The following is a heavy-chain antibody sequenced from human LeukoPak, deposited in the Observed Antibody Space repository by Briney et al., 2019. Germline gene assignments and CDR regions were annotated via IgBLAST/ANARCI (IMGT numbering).Heavy chain of an antibody. CDR1: GFAFSSYA. CDR3: AKDATTIFGVVMEYFDY. D-gene: IGHD3-3*01. Sequence: GGSLRLSCAASGFAFSSYAMSWVRQAPGKGLEWVSGIGRSGGSTYYADSAKGRFTISRDNSKSALYLQMNSLRAEDTAVYYCAKDATTIFGVVMEYFDYWGQGTLVTVSS. CDR2: IGRSGGST. V-gene: IGHV3-23*01. J-gene: IGHJ4*02.